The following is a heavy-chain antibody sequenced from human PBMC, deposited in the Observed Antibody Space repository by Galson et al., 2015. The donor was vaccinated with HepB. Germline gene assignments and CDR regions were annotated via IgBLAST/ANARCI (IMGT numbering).Heavy chain of an antibody. V-gene: IGHV1-69*13. Sequence: SVKVSCKASGGTFSSYAISWVRQAPGQGLEWMGGIIPIFGTANYAQKFQGRVTITADESTSTAYMELSSLRSEDTAVYYCASRGGGYCSGGSCYTDYFDYWGQGTLVTVSS. CDR2: IIPIFGTA. CDR1: GGTFSSYA. CDR3: ASRGGGYCSGGSCYTDYFDY. D-gene: IGHD2-15*01. J-gene: IGHJ4*02.